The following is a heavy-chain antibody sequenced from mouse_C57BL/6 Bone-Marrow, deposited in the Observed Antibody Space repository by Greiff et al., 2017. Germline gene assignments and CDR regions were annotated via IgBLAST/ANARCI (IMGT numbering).Heavy chain of an antibody. CDR3: ARVRSGAWFAY. CDR2: IHPISGRT. CDR1: GYTFTSHW. V-gene: IGHV1-64*01. J-gene: IGHJ3*01. Sequence: QVQLQQPGAELVQPGASVTLSCKASGYTFTSHWMHWVKQRPGQGLEWIGMIHPISGRTNYNETFKSKATLTVDKSSRPVYMQLSSLTAEDSAVYYGARVRSGAWFAYWGQETLVTVSA.